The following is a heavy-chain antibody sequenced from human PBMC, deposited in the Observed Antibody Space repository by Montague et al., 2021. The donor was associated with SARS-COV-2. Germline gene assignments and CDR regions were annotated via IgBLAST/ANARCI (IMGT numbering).Heavy chain of an antibody. D-gene: IGHD5-12*01. Sequence: SETLSLTCTVSGGSISSSSYYWGWIRQPPGKGLEWIGSIYYSGSTYYNPSLKSRVTISVDTSKNQFSLKLSSVTAAATAVDYCARGGYSGYWDYWGQGTLVTVSS. CDR3: ARGGYSGYWDY. V-gene: IGHV4-39*07. J-gene: IGHJ4*02. CDR1: GGSISSSSYY. CDR2: IYYSGST.